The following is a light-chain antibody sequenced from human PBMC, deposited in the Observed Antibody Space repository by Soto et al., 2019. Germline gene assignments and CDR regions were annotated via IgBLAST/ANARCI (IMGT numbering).Light chain of an antibody. CDR1: QDISNY. Sequence: DIQMTQSPSSLSASVGDRVTIACQASQDISNYLHWYQQKPGKAPKLLIYDASNLETGVPSRFSGSGSGTDFTLTISSLQPEDFATYYCQQYNSYRTFGQGTKVDI. V-gene: IGKV1-33*01. J-gene: IGKJ1*01. CDR2: DAS. CDR3: QQYNSYRT.